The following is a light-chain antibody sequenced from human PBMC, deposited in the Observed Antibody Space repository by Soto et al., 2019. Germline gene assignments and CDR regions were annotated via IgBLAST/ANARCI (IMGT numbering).Light chain of an antibody. CDR1: RSNIGAGYD. CDR2: GNS. CDR3: QSYDSSLSGYV. V-gene: IGLV1-40*01. J-gene: IGLJ1*01. Sequence: QSVLTQPPSVSGAPGQRVTISWTVSRSNIGAGYDVHWYQQLPGTAPKLLIYGNSNRPSGVPDRFSGSKSGTSASLAITGLQAEDEADYYCQSYDSSLSGYVFGTGTQLTVL.